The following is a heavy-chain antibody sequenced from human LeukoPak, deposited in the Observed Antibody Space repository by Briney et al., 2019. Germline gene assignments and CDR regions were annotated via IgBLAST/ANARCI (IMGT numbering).Heavy chain of an antibody. CDR2: ISGSGGST. CDR3: AKNRQGRYDILTGYYDEDAFDI. V-gene: IGHV3-23*01. CDR1: GFTFSSYG. D-gene: IGHD3-9*01. Sequence: PGGSLRLSCAASGFTFSSYGMSWVRQAPGKGLEWVSAISGSGGSTYYADSVKGRFTISRDNSKNTLYLQMNSLRAEDTAVYYCAKNRQGRYDILTGYYDEDAFDIWGQGTMVTVSS. J-gene: IGHJ3*02.